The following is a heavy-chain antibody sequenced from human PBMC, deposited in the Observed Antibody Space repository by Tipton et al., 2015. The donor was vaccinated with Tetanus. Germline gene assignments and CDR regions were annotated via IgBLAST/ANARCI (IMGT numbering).Heavy chain of an antibody. J-gene: IGHJ6*02. CDR1: GYTFTSYG. V-gene: IGHV1-8*01. D-gene: IGHD2-2*01. CDR2: LNPKSGSA. CDR3: ASGSSIRHGLDV. Sequence: QVQLVQSGAEVKKPGASVKVSCKASGYTFTSYGLNWVRKAAGRGFEWMGWLNPKSGSAAYAPRFQGRVAMTTNTSITTAFMEVTRLTYEDTAVYYCASGSSIRHGLDVWGHGTSITVSS.